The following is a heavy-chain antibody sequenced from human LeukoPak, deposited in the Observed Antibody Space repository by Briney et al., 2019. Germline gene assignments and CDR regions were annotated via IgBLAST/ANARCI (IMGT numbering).Heavy chain of an antibody. CDR3: ARDVNSRGPFDY. CDR1: GGTFSSYA. J-gene: IGHJ4*02. V-gene: IGHV1-69*05. CDR2: ITPIFGTA. D-gene: IGHD2/OR15-2a*01. Sequence: ASVKVSCKASGGTFSSYAISWVRQAPGQGLEWMGGITPIFGTANYAQKFQGRVTITTDDSTSTAYMELSSLRSEDTAVYYCARDVNSRGPFDYWGQGTLVTVSS.